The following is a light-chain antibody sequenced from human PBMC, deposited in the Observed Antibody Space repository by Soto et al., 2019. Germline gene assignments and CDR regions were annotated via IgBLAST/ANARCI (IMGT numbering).Light chain of an antibody. Sequence: QSVLTQPPSASGTPGQRVTISCSGSSSNIGSNYVYWYQQLPGTAPKLLIYRNNERPSGVPDRFSGSKSGTSGSLAISGLRSEDEADYYCAVWDDSLSDVVFGGGTKLTVL. CDR3: AVWDDSLSDVV. CDR2: RNN. J-gene: IGLJ2*01. V-gene: IGLV1-47*01. CDR1: SSNIGSNY.